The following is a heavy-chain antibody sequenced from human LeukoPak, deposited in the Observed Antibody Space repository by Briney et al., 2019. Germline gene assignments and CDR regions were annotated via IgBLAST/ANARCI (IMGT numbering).Heavy chain of an antibody. J-gene: IGHJ5*02. CDR1: GFTVSSNY. V-gene: IGHV3-53*05. CDR3: ARDACSGGSCYSHSLWFDP. Sequence: GSLSLTCAASGFTVSSNYLSWVRQPPGKGLEWVSVIYSGGSTYYDYSVKSRFTISIDNSKTKLYLQMNSLRADHTAVYDFARDACSGGSCYSHSLWFDPWGQGPLVTVSS. CDR2: IYSGGST. D-gene: IGHD2-15*01.